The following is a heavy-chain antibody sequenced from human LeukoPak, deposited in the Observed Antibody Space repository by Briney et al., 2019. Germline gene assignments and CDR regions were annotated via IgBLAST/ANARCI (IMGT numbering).Heavy chain of an antibody. Sequence: GGSLRLSCAASGFTVSSNFMSWVRQAPGKGLEWVSMIYSGGNTYYTDSVKGRFTISRDNAKNSLYLQMNSLRAEDTAMYFCAGDDSSGYFFDFWGQGTLVTVSS. CDR1: GFTVSSNF. J-gene: IGHJ4*02. CDR2: IYSGGNT. V-gene: IGHV3-66*01. CDR3: AGDDSSGYFFDF. D-gene: IGHD3-22*01.